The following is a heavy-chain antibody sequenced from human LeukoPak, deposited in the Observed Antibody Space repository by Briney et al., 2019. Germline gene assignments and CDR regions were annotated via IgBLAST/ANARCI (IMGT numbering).Heavy chain of an antibody. Sequence: GSLRLSCAASGFSFSSDELNWVRQAPGKGLEWLSYISTSGRTTYYADSVKGRFTISRDNAKNSLYLQMSSLRAEDTAVYYCARDRTVVRGLANYFYGMDVWGQGTTVIVSS. D-gene: IGHD3-10*01. J-gene: IGHJ6*02. CDR1: GFSFSSDE. V-gene: IGHV3-48*03. CDR3: ARDRTVVRGLANYFYGMDV. CDR2: ISTSGRTT.